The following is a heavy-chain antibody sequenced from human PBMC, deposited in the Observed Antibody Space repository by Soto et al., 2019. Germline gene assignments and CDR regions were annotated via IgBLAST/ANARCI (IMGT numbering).Heavy chain of an antibody. V-gene: IGHV1-8*01. CDR3: AREKTSYGMDV. CDR1: GYTFTSYD. Sequence: QVQLVQSGAEVKKPGASVKVSCKASGYTFTSYDINWVRQATGQGLEWMGWMNPNSGNTGYAQKFQGRVTMSRNTPTSTAYTELSSLRSQDTAVYYSAREKTSYGMDVWGQGTTVTVSS. CDR2: MNPNSGNT. J-gene: IGHJ6*02.